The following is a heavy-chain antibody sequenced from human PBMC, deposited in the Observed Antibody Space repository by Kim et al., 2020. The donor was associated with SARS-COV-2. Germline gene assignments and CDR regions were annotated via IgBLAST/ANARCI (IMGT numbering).Heavy chain of an antibody. D-gene: IGHD3-9*01. V-gene: IGHV1-18*01. CDR3: ARVLILRYFDWLLDAFDI. J-gene: IGHJ3*02. CDR1: GYTFTSYG. CDR2: ISAYNGNT. Sequence: ASVKVSCKASGYTFTSYGISWVRQAPGQGLEWMGWISAYNGNTNYAQKLQGRVTMTTDTSTSTAYMELRSLRSDDTAVYYCARVLILRYFDWLLDAFDIWGQGTMVTVSS.